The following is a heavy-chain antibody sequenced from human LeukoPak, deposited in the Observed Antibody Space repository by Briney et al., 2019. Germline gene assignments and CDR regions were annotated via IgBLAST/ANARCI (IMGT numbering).Heavy chain of an antibody. CDR3: ARAKWGSDFDY. D-gene: IGHD1-26*01. CDR1: GFTVSSNY. Sequence: GGSLRLSCAASGFTVSSNYMSWVRQAPGKGLEWVSVIYSGGSTYYADSVKGRFTISRDNSKNTLYLQMSSLRAEDTAVYYCARAKWGSDFDYWGQGTLVTVSS. J-gene: IGHJ4*02. CDR2: IYSGGST. V-gene: IGHV3-66*02.